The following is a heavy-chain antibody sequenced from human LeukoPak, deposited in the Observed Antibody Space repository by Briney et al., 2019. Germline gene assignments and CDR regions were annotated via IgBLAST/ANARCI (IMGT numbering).Heavy chain of an antibody. CDR1: GFTFSNYD. J-gene: IGHJ4*02. CDR2: ISSSSSYI. V-gene: IGHV3-21*01. CDR3: ARAHYGGIEGY. Sequence: GGSLRLSCAASGFTFSNYDMNWVRQAPGKGLEWVSPISSSSSYIYYADSVKGRFTISRDNAKNSLYLQMNSLRAEDTAVYYCARAHYGGIEGYWGQGTLVTVSS. D-gene: IGHD4-23*01.